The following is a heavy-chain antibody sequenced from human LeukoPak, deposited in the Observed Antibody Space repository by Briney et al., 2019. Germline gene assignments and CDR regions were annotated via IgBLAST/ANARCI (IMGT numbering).Heavy chain of an antibody. J-gene: IGHJ4*02. V-gene: IGHV4-39*01. CDR2: IYYSGST. CDR3: ASLRGDYYDSSGYADY. CDR1: GGSISSSSYY. Sequence: KLSGTLSLTCTVSGGSISSSSYYWGWIRQPPGKGLEWIGSIYYSGSTYYNPSLKSRVTISVDTSKNQFSLKLSSVTAADTAVYYCASLRGDYYDSSGYADYWGQGTLVTVSS. D-gene: IGHD3-22*01.